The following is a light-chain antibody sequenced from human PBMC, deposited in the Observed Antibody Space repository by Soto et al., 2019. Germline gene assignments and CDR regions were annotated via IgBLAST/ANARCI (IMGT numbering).Light chain of an antibody. J-gene: IGKJ1*01. CDR3: QQYNSYCT. Sequence: ETVLTQSPATLSLSPGERATLSCRASRSISTYLAWYQQNPGQAPRLLIYDASNRATGIPARFSGSGSGTEFTLTISSLQPDDFATYYCQQYNSYCTFGQGTKVDNK. CDR1: RSISTY. V-gene: IGKV3-11*01. CDR2: DAS.